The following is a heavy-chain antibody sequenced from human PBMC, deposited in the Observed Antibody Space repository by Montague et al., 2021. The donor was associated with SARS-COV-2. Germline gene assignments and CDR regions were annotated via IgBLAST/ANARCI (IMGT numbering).Heavy chain of an antibody. CDR1: GFSLISDGVG. J-gene: IGHJ4*02. V-gene: IGHV2-5*01. D-gene: IGHD7-27*01. Sequence: PALVKPTQTLTLTCTFSGFSLISDGVGVGWIRQPPGKALEWLALIFWNDVKRYNSSLKNRLTVTKDTSKNQVVLTMTNMDPLDTGTYYCAHSLLFSSLGGFDSWGQGTLVTVAS. CDR3: AHSLLFSSLGGFDS. CDR2: IFWNDVK.